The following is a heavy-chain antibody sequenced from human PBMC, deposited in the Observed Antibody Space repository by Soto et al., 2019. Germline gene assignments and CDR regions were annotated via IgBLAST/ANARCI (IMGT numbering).Heavy chain of an antibody. CDR1: GYTFTGYY. V-gene: IGHV1-2*04. J-gene: IGHJ6*03. CDR2: INPNSGGT. CDR3: ARDSHSSSSGYYYYYMDV. Sequence: QVQLVQSGAEVTKPGASVKVSCKASGYTFTGYYMHWVRQAPGQGLEWMGWINPNSGGTNYAQKFQGWVTMTRDTSISTAYMELSRLRSDDTAVYYCARDSHSSSSGYYYYYMDVWGKGTTVTVSS. D-gene: IGHD6-6*01.